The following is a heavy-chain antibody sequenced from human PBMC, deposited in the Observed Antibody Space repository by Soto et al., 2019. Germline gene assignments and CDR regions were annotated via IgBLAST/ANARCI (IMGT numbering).Heavy chain of an antibody. Sequence: GASVKVSCKASGYTFTSYDINWVRQATGQGLEWMGWMNPNSGNTGYAQKFQGRVTMTENTSTNTAYMELSSLRSEDTAVYSCATDRGPFDNWGQGTLVTVSS. CDR3: ATDRGPFDN. CDR2: MNPNSGNT. J-gene: IGHJ4*02. V-gene: IGHV1-8*01. CDR1: GYTFTSYD.